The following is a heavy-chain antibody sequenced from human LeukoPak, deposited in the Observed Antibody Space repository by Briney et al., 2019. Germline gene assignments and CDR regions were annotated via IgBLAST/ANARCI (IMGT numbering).Heavy chain of an antibody. CDR2: ISSSGSTI. CDR3: ARDRTLGGCSGGSCYVYYYGMDV. V-gene: IGHV3-48*03. CDR1: GFTFSSYE. J-gene: IGHJ6*02. Sequence: PGGSLRLSWAASGFTFSSYEMNWVRQAPGKGLEWVSYISSSGSTIYYADSVKGRFTISRDNAKNSLYLQMNSLRAEDTAVYYCARDRTLGGCSGGSCYVYYYGMDVWGQGTTVTVSS. D-gene: IGHD2-15*01.